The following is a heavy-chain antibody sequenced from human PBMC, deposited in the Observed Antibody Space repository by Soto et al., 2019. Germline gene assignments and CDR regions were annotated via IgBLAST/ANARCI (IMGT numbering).Heavy chain of an antibody. CDR2: IWYDGSNK. Sequence: PGGSLRLSCAASGFTFSSYGMHWVRQAPGKGLEWVAVIWYDGSNKYYADSVKGRFTISRDNSKNTLYLQMNSLRAEDTAVYYCAREMKGSSGYDPWGQGTLVTVSS. D-gene: IGHD3-22*01. V-gene: IGHV3-33*01. J-gene: IGHJ4*02. CDR3: AREMKGSSGYDP. CDR1: GFTFSSYG.